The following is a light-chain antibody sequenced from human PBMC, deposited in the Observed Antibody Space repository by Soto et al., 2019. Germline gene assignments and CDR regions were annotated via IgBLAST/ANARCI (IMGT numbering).Light chain of an antibody. V-gene: IGKV3-15*01. CDR2: GAS. CDR1: QSVSSN. J-gene: IGKJ1*01. CDR3: QQYYNWPPWT. Sequence: EIVMTQSPATLSVSPGERATLSCRASQSVSSNLAWYQQKPGQAPRLLIYGASTRATGIPARFSGSGSGTEFTLSISSLQPEDSAVYYCQQYYNWPPWTFGQGTKVDI.